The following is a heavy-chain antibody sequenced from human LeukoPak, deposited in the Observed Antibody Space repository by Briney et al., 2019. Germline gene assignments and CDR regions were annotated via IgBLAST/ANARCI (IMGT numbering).Heavy chain of an antibody. V-gene: IGHV3-11*04. CDR1: GFTFSDYY. CDR2: ISSSGSTI. D-gene: IGHD3-3*01. CDR3: ARDGSWSGYFHGDY. J-gene: IGHJ4*02. Sequence: GESLKISCAASGFTFSDYYMSWIRQAPGKGLEWVSYISSSGSTIYYADSVKGRFTISRDNAKNSLYLQMNSLRAEDTAVYYCARDGSWSGYFHGDYWGQGTLVTVSS.